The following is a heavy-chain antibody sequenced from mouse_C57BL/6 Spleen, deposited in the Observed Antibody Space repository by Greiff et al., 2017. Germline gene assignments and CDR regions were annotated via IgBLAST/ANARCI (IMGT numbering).Heavy chain of an antibody. D-gene: IGHD1-1*01. Sequence: EVQLQESGPELVKPGASVKISCKASGYSFTGYYMNWVKQSPEKSLEWIGEINPSTGGTTYNQKFKAKATLTVDKSSSTAYMQLKSLTSEDSAVYSCARENYVGPAWFAYWGQGTLVTVSA. CDR2: INPSTGGT. CDR1: GYSFTGYY. J-gene: IGHJ3*01. V-gene: IGHV1-42*01. CDR3: ARENYVGPAWFAY.